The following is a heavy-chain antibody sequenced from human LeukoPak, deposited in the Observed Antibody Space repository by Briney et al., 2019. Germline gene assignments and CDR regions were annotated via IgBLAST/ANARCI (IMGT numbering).Heavy chain of an antibody. CDR3: ATVYGSSWYVWDY. CDR1: GYTPTELS. Sequence: ASVKVSCKVSGYTPTELSMHWVRQAPGKGLEWMGGFDPEDGETIYAQKFQGRVTMTEDTSTDTAYMELSSLRSEDTAVYYCATVYGSSWYVWDYWGQGTLVTVSS. D-gene: IGHD6-13*01. J-gene: IGHJ4*02. CDR2: FDPEDGET. V-gene: IGHV1-24*01.